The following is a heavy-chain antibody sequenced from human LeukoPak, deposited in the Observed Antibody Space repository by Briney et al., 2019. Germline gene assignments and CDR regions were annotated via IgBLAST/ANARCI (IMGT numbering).Heavy chain of an antibody. J-gene: IGHJ1*01. D-gene: IGHD2-2*02. CDR2: FDPEDGET. CDR3: AGNLYQLVYGAEYFQH. V-gene: IGHV1-24*01. CDR1: GYTLTELS. Sequence: GASVKVSCKVSGYTLTELSMHWVRQAPGKGLEWMGGFDPEDGETIYAQKFQGRVTMTEDTSRDTAYMELSSLRSEDTAVYYCAGNLYQLVYGAEYFQHWGQGTLVIVSS.